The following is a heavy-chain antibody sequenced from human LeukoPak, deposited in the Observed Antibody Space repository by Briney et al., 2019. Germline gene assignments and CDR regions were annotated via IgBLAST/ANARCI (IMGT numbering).Heavy chain of an antibody. V-gene: IGHV4-4*02. CDR3: SRENGACSPFGY. J-gene: IGHJ4*02. CDR2: VSLSGLT. D-gene: IGHD2-15*01. Sequence: SETLCLTCGVSGGSITSTNWWSWVRQPPGQGLEWIGEVSLSGLTNYNPSLSSRVIMALDTSKNHLSLHLTSVTAADTAVYYCSRENGACSPFGYWGRGYLPTVLS. CDR1: GGSITSTNW.